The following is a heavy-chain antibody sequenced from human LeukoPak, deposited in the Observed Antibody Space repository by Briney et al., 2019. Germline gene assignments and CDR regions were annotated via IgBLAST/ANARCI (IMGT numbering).Heavy chain of an antibody. Sequence: GGSLRLSCAASGFTFSSYGMHWVRQAPGKGLEWVAVISYDGSNKYYADSVKGRFTISRDNSKNTLYLQMSSLRAEDTAVYYCVKNPDYYGPGSNDLDYWGQGTLVTVSS. V-gene: IGHV3-30*18. CDR2: ISYDGSNK. CDR1: GFTFSSYG. CDR3: VKNPDYYGPGSNDLDY. D-gene: IGHD3-10*01. J-gene: IGHJ4*02.